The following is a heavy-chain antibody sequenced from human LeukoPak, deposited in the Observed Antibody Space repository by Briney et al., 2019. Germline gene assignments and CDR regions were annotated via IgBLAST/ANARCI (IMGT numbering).Heavy chain of an antibody. J-gene: IGHJ5*02. CDR2: ISAYNGNT. Sequence: ASVKVSCKASGYTFTSYGISWVRQAPGQGLEWMGWISAYNGNTNYAQKLQGRVTMTTDTSTSTAYMELRSLRSDDTAVYYCAREKMIGYLEWLFSSQRDNWFDPWGQGTLVTVSS. D-gene: IGHD3-3*01. CDR3: AREKMIGYLEWLFSSQRDNWFDP. CDR1: GYTFTSYG. V-gene: IGHV1-18*01.